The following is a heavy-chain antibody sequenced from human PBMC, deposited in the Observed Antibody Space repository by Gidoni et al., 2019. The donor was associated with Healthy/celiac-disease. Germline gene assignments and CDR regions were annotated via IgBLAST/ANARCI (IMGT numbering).Heavy chain of an antibody. D-gene: IGHD3-10*01. Sequence: QVQLVESGGGVVQPGRSLRLACAASGFTFSSYARHWVRQAPGKGLEWVAVISYDGSKKYYADSVKGRFTIARDNSKNTLYLQMNSLRAEDTAVYYCARGGGYYGSGSFDYWGQGTLVTVSS. CDR3: ARGGGYYGSGSFDY. V-gene: IGHV3-30-3*01. CDR1: GFTFSSYA. J-gene: IGHJ4*02. CDR2: ISYDGSKK.